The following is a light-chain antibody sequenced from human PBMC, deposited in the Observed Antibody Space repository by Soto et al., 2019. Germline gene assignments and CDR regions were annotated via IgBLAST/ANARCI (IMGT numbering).Light chain of an antibody. CDR3: SSYTSSSTLA. CDR1: SSDVGGYNY. J-gene: IGLJ1*01. CDR2: DVS. V-gene: IGLV2-14*01. Sequence: QSALTQPASVSGSPGQSITISCTGTSSDVGGYNYVSWYQQHPGKAPKLMIYDVSNRPSGVSNRFSGSKSGNTASLTISGLQAEDEADYYCSSYTSSSTLAFGPGTKVTV.